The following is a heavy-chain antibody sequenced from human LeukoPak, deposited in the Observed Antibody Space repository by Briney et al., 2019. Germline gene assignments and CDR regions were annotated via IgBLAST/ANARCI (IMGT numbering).Heavy chain of an antibody. Sequence: GGSLRLSCAASGFTVSSNYMSWVRQAPGKGLEWVAVISYDGSNKYYADSVEGRFTISRDNSKNTLYLQMNSLRAEDTAVYYCAKAPIAAAGIYYFDYWGQGTLVTVSS. CDR1: GFTVSSNY. CDR2: ISYDGSNK. D-gene: IGHD6-13*01. V-gene: IGHV3-30*18. CDR3: AKAPIAAAGIYYFDY. J-gene: IGHJ4*02.